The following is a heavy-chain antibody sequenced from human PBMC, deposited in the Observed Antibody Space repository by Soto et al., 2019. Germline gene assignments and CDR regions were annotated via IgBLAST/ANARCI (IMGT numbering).Heavy chain of an antibody. CDR1: GLPFPTSA. V-gene: IGHV1-58*01. CDR3: AADKYPNNWFGP. Sequence: QMPLVQSGDEVKKPGTSVKVSCKVSGLPFPTSAVQWVRQARGQRPEWIGWIVFGSGNTGYAQKFQERATVTKDMSTSTADMEMTSLRVDDTAVYYCAADKYPNNWFGPWGQGTLVTVSS. J-gene: IGHJ5*02. CDR2: IVFGSGNT.